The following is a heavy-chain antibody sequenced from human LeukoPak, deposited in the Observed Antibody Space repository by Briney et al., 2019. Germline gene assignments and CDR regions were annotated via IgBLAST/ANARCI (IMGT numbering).Heavy chain of an antibody. CDR1: GFTFDDYA. V-gene: IGHV3-9*03. J-gene: IGHJ4*02. CDR3: ARGTSFDY. CDR2: ISWNSGSI. Sequence: GESLRLSCAASGFTFDDYAMHWVRQAPGKGLEWVSGISWNSGSIGYADSVKGRFTISRDNAKNSLYLQMNSLRAEDMALYYCARGTSFDYWGQGTLVTVSS.